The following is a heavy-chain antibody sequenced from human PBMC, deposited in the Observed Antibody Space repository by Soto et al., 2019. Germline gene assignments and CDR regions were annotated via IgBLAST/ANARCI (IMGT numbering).Heavy chain of an antibody. CDR2: IYYTGST. CDR1: GGSVSSGSFY. Sequence: SETLSLTCTVSGGSVSSGSFYWSWIRQPPGKGLEWIGYIYYTGSTTYNPSLKSRVTVSADTSKNQFSLRLSSVTAADTAMYYCARGYCTSSSCSIFNYWGQGTLVTVSS. CDR3: ARGYCTSSSCSIFNY. V-gene: IGHV4-61*01. D-gene: IGHD2-15*01. J-gene: IGHJ4*02.